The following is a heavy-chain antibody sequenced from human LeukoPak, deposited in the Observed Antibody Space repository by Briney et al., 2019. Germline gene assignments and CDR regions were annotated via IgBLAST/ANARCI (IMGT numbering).Heavy chain of an antibody. CDR2: TSYSGST. Sequence: PSETLSLTCTLSGGSVSSGDYYWSWIRQPPGKGLEWIGYTSYSGSTNYNPSLKSRITISIDTSKNQFSLKLSSVTAADTAVYYCAMTSSGWYSAFDYWGQGTLVTVSS. J-gene: IGHJ4*02. D-gene: IGHD6-19*01. CDR3: AMTSSGWYSAFDY. V-gene: IGHV4-61*08. CDR1: GGSVSSGDYY.